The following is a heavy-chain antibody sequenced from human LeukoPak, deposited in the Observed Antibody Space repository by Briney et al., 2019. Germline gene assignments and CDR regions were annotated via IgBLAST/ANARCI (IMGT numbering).Heavy chain of an antibody. Sequence: SETLSLTCTVSGGSISSSSYYWGWIRRPPGKGLEWIGSIYYSGSTYYNPSLKSRVTISVDTSKNQFSLKLSSVTAADTAVYYCARVLLWFGELLYFDYWGQGTLVTVSS. V-gene: IGHV4-39*01. CDR1: GGSISSSSYY. CDR3: ARVLLWFGELLYFDY. D-gene: IGHD3-10*01. J-gene: IGHJ4*02. CDR2: IYYSGST.